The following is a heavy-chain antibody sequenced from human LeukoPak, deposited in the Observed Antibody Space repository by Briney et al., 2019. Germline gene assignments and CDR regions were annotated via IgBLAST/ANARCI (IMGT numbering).Heavy chain of an antibody. CDR1: GGSISSYY. D-gene: IGHD6-19*01. CDR2: IYYSGST. J-gene: IGHJ4*02. Sequence: SETLSLTCTVSGGSISSYYWSWIRQPPGKGLEWIGYIYYSGSTNYNPSLKSRVTISVDTSKNQFSLKLSSVTAADTAVYYCARRAGSRLGGHYFDYWGQGTPVTVSS. V-gene: IGHV4-59*01. CDR3: ARRAGSRLGGHYFDY.